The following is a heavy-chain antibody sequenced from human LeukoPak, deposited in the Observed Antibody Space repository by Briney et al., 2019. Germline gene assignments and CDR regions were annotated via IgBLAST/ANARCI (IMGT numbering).Heavy chain of an antibody. D-gene: IGHD3-10*01. CDR3: ARVGASYYGSGSYYRDPYYFDY. CDR1: GFTFRDHY. J-gene: IGHJ4*02. V-gene: IGHV3-72*01. Sequence: GGSLRLSCAASGFTFRDHYMDWVRQAPGKGLEWVGRTRNKANSYTTEYAASVKGRFTISRDDSKNSLYLQMNSLKTEDTAVYYCARVGASYYGSGSYYRDPYYFDYWGQGTLVTVSS. CDR2: TRNKANSYTT.